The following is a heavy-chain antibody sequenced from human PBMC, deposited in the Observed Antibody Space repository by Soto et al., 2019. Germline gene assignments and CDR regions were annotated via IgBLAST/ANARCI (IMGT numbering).Heavy chain of an antibody. CDR3: ARGAVAGRYNWFDH. J-gene: IGHJ5*02. CDR2: INAGNGNT. CDR1: GYTFTSYA. V-gene: IGHV1-3*01. D-gene: IGHD6-19*01. Sequence: ASVKVSCKASGYTFTSYAMHWVRQAPGQRLEWMGWINAGNGNTKYSQKFQGRVTITRDTSASTAYMELSSLRSEDTAVYYCARGAVAGRYNWFDHWGPATLVTVYS.